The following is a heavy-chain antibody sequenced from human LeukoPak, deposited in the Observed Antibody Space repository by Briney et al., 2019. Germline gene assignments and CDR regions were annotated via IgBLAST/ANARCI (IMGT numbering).Heavy chain of an antibody. CDR3: ARETQAVRNNCFDP. Sequence: SETLSLTCTVSGGSISSSTYYWGWVRQPPGKGLEWIGSVSYSGTTYYNTSLRSRVTISIDTSRNQFSLKVTSVTAADTAVYYCARETQAVRNNCFDPWGQGTLVTVSS. CDR2: VSYSGTT. D-gene: IGHD3-10*01. J-gene: IGHJ5*02. V-gene: IGHV4-39*02. CDR1: GGSISSSTYY.